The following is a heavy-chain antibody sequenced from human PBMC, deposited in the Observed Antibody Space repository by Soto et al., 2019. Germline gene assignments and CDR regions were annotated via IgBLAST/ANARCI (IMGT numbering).Heavy chain of an antibody. Sequence: GASVKVSCKASGDTFSSYAISWVRQAPGQGLEWMGGIIPIFGTANYAQKFQGRVTITADESTSTAYMELSSLRSEDTAVYYCAREGFCSGGSCYSSDYYGMDVWGQGTTVTVSS. V-gene: IGHV1-69*13. CDR3: AREGFCSGGSCYSSDYYGMDV. D-gene: IGHD2-15*01. CDR2: IIPIFGTA. CDR1: GDTFSSYA. J-gene: IGHJ6*02.